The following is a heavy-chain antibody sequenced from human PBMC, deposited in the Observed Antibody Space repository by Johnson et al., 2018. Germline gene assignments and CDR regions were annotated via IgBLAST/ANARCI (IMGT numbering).Heavy chain of an antibody. CDR3: ASNPSAQYGSRTSCYTGDAFDI. CDR2: INPSGGST. D-gene: IGHD2-2*02. Sequence: QVQLVQSGAEVKKPGASVKVSCKASGYTFTSYYMHWVRQAPGQGLEWMGIINPSGGSTSYAQKFQGRVTLTRDTSTSTVYMELRSLKSEETAGFYVASNPSAQYGSRTSCYTGDAFDIWGQGTMVTVSS. J-gene: IGHJ3*02. CDR1: GYTFTSYY. V-gene: IGHV1-46*01.